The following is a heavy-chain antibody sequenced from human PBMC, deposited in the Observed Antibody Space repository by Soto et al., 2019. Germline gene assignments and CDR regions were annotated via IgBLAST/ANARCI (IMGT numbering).Heavy chain of an antibody. V-gene: IGHV3-30*18. CDR3: AKEAPTGYCSGGSCYVPYFDY. Sequence: QVQLVESGGGVVQPGRSLRLSCAASGFTFSSYGMHWVRQAPGKGLEWVAVISYDGSNKYYADSVKGRFTISRDNSKNTLYLQMNSLRAEDTAVYYCAKEAPTGYCSGGSCYVPYFDYWGQGTLVTVSS. J-gene: IGHJ4*02. CDR2: ISYDGSNK. CDR1: GFTFSSYG. D-gene: IGHD2-15*01.